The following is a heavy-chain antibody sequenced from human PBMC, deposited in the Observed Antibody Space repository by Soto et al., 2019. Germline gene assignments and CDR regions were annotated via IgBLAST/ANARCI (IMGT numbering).Heavy chain of an antibody. D-gene: IGHD6-13*01. CDR2: LNIAGTI. J-gene: IGHJ2*01. Sequence: PSETLSLTCSVSGASISSFNWNWVRQPAGKGPEWVGRLNIAGTINYNPSLKSRITMSMDTSKNQISLHLRSVTAADTAIYYCARDRGEYTSSWFWYFSHWGHVTLVTVSS. CDR3: ARDRGEYTSSWFWYFSH. V-gene: IGHV4-4*07. CDR1: GASISSFN.